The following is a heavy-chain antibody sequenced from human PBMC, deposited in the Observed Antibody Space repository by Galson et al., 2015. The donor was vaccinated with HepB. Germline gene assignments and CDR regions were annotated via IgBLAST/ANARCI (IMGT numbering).Heavy chain of an antibody. CDR2: ISYDGSNK. CDR1: GFTFSSYG. J-gene: IGHJ6*02. D-gene: IGHD5-24*01. V-gene: IGHV3-30*18. CDR3: AKDRGGERWLQWWLADGMDV. Sequence: SLRLSCAASGFTFSSYGMHWVRQAPGKGLEWVAVISYDGSNKYYADSVKGRFTISRDNSKNTLYLQMNSLRAEDTAVYYCAKDRGGERWLQWWLADGMDVWGQGTTVTLSS.